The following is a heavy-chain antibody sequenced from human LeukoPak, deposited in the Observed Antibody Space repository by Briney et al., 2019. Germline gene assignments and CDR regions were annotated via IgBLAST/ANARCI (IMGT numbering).Heavy chain of an antibody. Sequence: GGFLRLSCAASGFTFSSYAMHWVRQAPGKWLEWEAGISSDGSNTYYADSVKGRFTISRDNSKNTLYLQMNSLRAEDTAVYYCAREGYSNYYFDYWGQGTLVTVSS. CDR3: AREGYSNYYFDY. V-gene: IGHV3-30-3*01. D-gene: IGHD4-11*01. CDR2: ISSDGSNT. CDR1: GFTFSSYA. J-gene: IGHJ4*02.